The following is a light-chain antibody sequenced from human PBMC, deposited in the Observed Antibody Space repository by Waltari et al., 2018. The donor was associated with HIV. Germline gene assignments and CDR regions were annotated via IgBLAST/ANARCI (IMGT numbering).Light chain of an antibody. V-gene: IGKV1-27*01. Sequence: DIQMTQSPSSLSASVGDRVTVTCRASQDISIYLAWYQQRPGKLPKLLIYATSTLQSGVPSRFSGSGSGTDFTLTISSLQPEDFATYYCQKYDSAPLTFGGGTKVEIK. CDR1: QDISIY. CDR3: QKYDSAPLT. CDR2: ATS. J-gene: IGKJ4*01.